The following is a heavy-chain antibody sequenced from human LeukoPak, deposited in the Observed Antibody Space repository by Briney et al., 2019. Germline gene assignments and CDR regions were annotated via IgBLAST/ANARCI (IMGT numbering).Heavy chain of an antibody. Sequence: GGSLRLSCAASGFTFSSYGMHWVRQAPGKGLEWVAVISYDGSNKYYADSVKGRFTISRDNSKNTLYLQMSSLRAEDTAVYYCARGLDSVTWGPFDIWGQGTVVTVSS. CDR1: GFTFSSYG. CDR2: ISYDGSNK. J-gene: IGHJ3*02. CDR3: ARGLDSVTWGPFDI. D-gene: IGHD2-2*03. V-gene: IGHV3-30*03.